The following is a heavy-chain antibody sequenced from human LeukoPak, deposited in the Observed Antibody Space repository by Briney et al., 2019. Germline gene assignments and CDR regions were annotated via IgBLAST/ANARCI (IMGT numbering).Heavy chain of an antibody. Sequence: PGGSLRLSCAASGFTVSSYYMTWVRQAPGKRLEWVSLMYSGGGTYYADSVKGRFTISRDSSKNTLYLQMNSLRAEDTAVYYCAKDLGRYRNNYFDYWGQGTLVTVSS. CDR3: AKDLGRYRNNYFDY. CDR2: MYSGGGT. CDR1: GFTVSSYY. J-gene: IGHJ4*02. D-gene: IGHD1-26*01. V-gene: IGHV3-53*01.